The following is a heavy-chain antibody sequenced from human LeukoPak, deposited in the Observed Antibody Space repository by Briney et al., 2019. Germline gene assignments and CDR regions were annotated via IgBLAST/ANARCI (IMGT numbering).Heavy chain of an antibody. D-gene: IGHD1-1*01. V-gene: IGHV3-48*03. J-gene: IGHJ4*02. CDR1: GFTFSSYE. Sequence: SGGSLRLSCAASGFTFSSYEMNWVRQAPGEGLEWVSYISSSGSTIYYADSVKGRFTISRDNAKNPLYLQMNSLRAEDTAVYYCATLVNYWSFDYWGQGTLVTVSS. CDR3: ATLVNYWSFDY. CDR2: ISSSGSTI.